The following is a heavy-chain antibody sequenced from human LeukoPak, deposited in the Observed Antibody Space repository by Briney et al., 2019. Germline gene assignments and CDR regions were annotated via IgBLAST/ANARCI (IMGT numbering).Heavy chain of an antibody. Sequence: ASVKVSCKASGYTFTSYGISWVRQAPAQGLEWMGWISSYNGNTNYAQKLQGRVTMTTDTSTSTAYMELRSLRSDDTAVYYCARTYSYGYGYYYYGMDVWGQGTTVTVS. J-gene: IGHJ6*02. V-gene: IGHV1-18*01. D-gene: IGHD5-18*01. CDR1: GYTFTSYG. CDR2: ISSYNGNT. CDR3: ARTYSYGYGYYYYGMDV.